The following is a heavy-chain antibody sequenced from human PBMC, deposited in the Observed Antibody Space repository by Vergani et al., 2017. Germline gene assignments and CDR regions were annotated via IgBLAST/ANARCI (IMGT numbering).Heavy chain of an antibody. V-gene: IGHV3-23*01. Sequence: EVQLLESGGGLVQPGGSLRLSCAASGFTFSSYAMSWVRQAPGKGLEWVSAISGSGGSTYYADSVKGRFTISRDNSKNTLYLQMNSLRAEDTAVYYGAKVGWLWELLSYFDYWGQGTLVTVSS. J-gene: IGHJ4*02. CDR3: AKVGWLWELLSYFDY. D-gene: IGHD1-26*01. CDR1: GFTFSSYA. CDR2: ISGSGGST.